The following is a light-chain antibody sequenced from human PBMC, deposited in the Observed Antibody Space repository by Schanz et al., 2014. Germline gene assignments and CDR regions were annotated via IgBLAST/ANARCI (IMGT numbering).Light chain of an antibody. CDR2: DVS. CDR3: CSYAGRSLI. Sequence: QSALTQPRSVSGSPGQSVAISCTGTSSDVGGYNYVSWYQHHPGKAPKLMIYDVSKRPSGVPDRFSGSKSGNTASLTISGLQADNEADYYCCSYAGRSLIFGGGTKLTVL. CDR1: SSDVGGYNY. V-gene: IGLV2-11*01. J-gene: IGLJ2*01.